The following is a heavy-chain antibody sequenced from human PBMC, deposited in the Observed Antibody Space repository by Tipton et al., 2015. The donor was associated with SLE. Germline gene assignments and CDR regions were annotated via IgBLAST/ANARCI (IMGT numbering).Heavy chain of an antibody. D-gene: IGHD5-24*01. V-gene: IGHV4-59*01. Sequence: TLSLTCTVSGGSISTYYWSWIRQPPKQGLEWSGWIYHTGSTDYNPSLKSRVTISVDTSKNQFSLRLSSVTAADTAVYYCARGEGYKGFYFIDVWGRGTKVTVPS. J-gene: IGHJ6*04. CDR2: IYHTGST. CDR1: GGSISTYY. CDR3: ARGEGYKGFYFIDV.